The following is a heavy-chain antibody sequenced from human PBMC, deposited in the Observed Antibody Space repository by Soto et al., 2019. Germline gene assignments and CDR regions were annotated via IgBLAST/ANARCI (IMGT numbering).Heavy chain of an antibody. CDR2: ISSDGRNK. CDR1: GFTINRFG. CDR3: ASVADY. J-gene: IGHJ4*02. D-gene: IGHD2-21*01. V-gene: IGHV3-30*03. Sequence: QVRLVESGGGVVEPGRSLRLSCVASGFTINRFGMEWVRQAPGKGLEWVALISSDGRNKYYSDSVKGRFTISRDMSKNTVYLQMNSLRVEDTAVYYCASVADYWGQGTLVTVSS.